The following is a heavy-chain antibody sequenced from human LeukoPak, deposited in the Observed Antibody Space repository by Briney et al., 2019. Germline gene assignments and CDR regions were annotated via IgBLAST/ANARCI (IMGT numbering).Heavy chain of an antibody. J-gene: IGHJ4*02. Sequence: GGSLRLSCAASGFTFSSYGMHWARQAPGKGLEWVAVISYDGSNKYYADSVKGRFTISRDNSKNTLYLQMNSLRAEDTAVYYCAKPSYYGSGRAHDFDYWGQGTLVTVSS. V-gene: IGHV3-30*18. D-gene: IGHD3-10*01. CDR2: ISYDGSNK. CDR1: GFTFSSYG. CDR3: AKPSYYGSGRAHDFDY.